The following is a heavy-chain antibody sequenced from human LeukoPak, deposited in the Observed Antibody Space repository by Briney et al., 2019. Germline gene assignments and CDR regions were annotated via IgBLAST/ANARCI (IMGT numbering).Heavy chain of an antibody. J-gene: IGHJ4*02. V-gene: IGHV3-23*01. Sequence: GGSLRLSCAASGFTFSTYAMSWVRQAPGKGLEWVSTVSGNGGSTYCADSVKGRFTISRDNSKNTLYLHMNSLRAEDTAVYYCAKPPPDSSSWLFDYWGQGTLVTVSS. CDR3: AKPPPDSSSWLFDY. CDR1: GFTFSTYA. D-gene: IGHD6-13*01. CDR2: VSGNGGST.